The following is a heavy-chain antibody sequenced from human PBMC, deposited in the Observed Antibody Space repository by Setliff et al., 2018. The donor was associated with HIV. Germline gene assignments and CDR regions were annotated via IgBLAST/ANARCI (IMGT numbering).Heavy chain of an antibody. CDR3: ARGKGVGGVIITGGLDV. CDR1: GHAFTNYD. V-gene: IGHV1-8*01. D-gene: IGHD3-10*01. CDR2: MNPNSGVS. J-gene: IGHJ6*02. Sequence: ASVKVSCKPSGHAFTNYDIHWMRRATGQGLEWMGWMNPNSGVSGYALKFHDRVTMTRDTSITTAYMELSSLPSEDTAVYYCARGKGVGGVIITGGLDVWGQGTTVTVSS.